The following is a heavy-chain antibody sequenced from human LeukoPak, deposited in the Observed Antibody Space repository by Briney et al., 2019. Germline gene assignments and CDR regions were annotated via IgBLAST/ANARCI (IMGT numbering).Heavy chain of an antibody. J-gene: IGHJ4*02. CDR2: IKSKTDGGTT. Sequence: GGSLRLSCAASGFTFSNAWMSWVRQAPGKGLEWVGRIKSKTDGGTTDYAAPVKGRFAISRDDSKNTLYLQMNSLKTEDTAVYYCTTEGTTVTQYYFDYWGQGTLVTVSS. D-gene: IGHD4-17*01. V-gene: IGHV3-15*01. CDR3: TTEGTTVTQYYFDY. CDR1: GFTFSNAW.